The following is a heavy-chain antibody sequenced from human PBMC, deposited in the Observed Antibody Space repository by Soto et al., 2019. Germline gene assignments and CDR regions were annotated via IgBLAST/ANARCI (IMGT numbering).Heavy chain of an antibody. Sequence: QVQLVQSGAEVKKPGSSVKVSCRASGGTFSFCSVGWVRQPPGQGLEWMGGINPVFNSPHSAQRFQGRVSITANNSAATAYMDLSSLTSEDTAIYYCVCLYGSGLLESWGQGTLVTVSS. V-gene: IGHV1-69*06. CDR3: VCLYGSGLLES. CDR2: INPVFNSP. D-gene: IGHD3-10*01. CDR1: GGTFSFCS. J-gene: IGHJ4*02.